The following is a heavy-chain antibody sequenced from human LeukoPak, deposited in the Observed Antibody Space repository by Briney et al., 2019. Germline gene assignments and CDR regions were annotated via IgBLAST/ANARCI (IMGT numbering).Heavy chain of an antibody. Sequence: GGSLRLSCAASGFTFSSYGMHWVRQAPGKGLEWVAVISYDGSNKYYADSVKGRFTISRDNSKNTLYLQVNSLRAEDTAVYYCAKGLAGSSKTGIDYWGQGTLVTVSS. V-gene: IGHV3-30*18. CDR1: GFTFSSYG. D-gene: IGHD6-6*01. CDR3: AKGLAGSSKTGIDY. J-gene: IGHJ4*02. CDR2: ISYDGSNK.